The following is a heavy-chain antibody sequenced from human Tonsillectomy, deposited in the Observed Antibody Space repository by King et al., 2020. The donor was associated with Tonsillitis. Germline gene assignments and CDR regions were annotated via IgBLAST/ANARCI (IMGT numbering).Heavy chain of an antibody. V-gene: IGHV5-51*01. J-gene: IGHJ4*02. CDR1: GYTFTDHW. D-gene: IGHD2-21*01. CDR2: IYPADSDI. Sequence: QLVQSGAEVKKAGESLKISCKVSGYTFTDHWIGWVRQTPGKGLEWMGIIYPADSDIRYSPSFQGQVTISVAKSTTTAYLQWSSLKTSDTAMYYCARPPSFCGDNGCFAHLHFDHWGRGTLVTVSS. CDR3: ARPPSFCGDNGCFAHLHFDH.